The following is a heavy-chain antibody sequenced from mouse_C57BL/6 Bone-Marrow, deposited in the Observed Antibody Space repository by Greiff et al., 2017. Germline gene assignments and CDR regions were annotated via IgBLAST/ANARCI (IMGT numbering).Heavy chain of an antibody. CDR2: IRNKANGYTT. CDR3: ARSLVTTDFDY. CDR1: GFTFTDYY. Sequence: DVHLVESGGGLVQPGGSLSLSCAASGFTFTDYYMSWVRQPPGKALEWLGFIRNKANGYTTEYSASVKGRFTISRDNSQSILYLQMNALRAEDSATYYCARSLVTTDFDYWGQGTTLTVSS. V-gene: IGHV7-3*01. J-gene: IGHJ2*01. D-gene: IGHD2-2*01.